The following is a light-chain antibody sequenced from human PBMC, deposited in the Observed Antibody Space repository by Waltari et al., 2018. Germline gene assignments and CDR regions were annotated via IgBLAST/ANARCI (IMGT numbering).Light chain of an antibody. J-gene: IGLJ2*01. CDR2: EVT. Sequence: QSALTQPASVSGSPGQSITISCTGTSSDVGGYNYVSWYQHHPGKAPKLIIYEVTNRPSVLSGRFSGSKSCNTASLTISGLQAEDEADYYCSSYRANSPVVFGGGTKLTVL. V-gene: IGLV2-14*01. CDR1: SSDVGGYNY. CDR3: SSYRANSPVV.